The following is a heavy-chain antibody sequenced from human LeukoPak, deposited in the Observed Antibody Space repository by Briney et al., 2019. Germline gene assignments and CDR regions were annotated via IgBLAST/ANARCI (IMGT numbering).Heavy chain of an antibody. J-gene: IGHJ3*02. V-gene: IGHV3-48*01. CDR3: ARTYDCGRGPPGDAFDN. CDR1: GFTFTMFG. Sequence: GGSLRLSRAASGFTFTMFGMNWVRQAPGEGLEWVSYIDARSGIVYYADSVQGRFTISRDDAKDSVFLQMNSLRVDDTAVYYCARTYDCGRGPPGDAFDNWGQGTLVTVPS. D-gene: IGHD3-3*01. CDR2: IDARSGIV.